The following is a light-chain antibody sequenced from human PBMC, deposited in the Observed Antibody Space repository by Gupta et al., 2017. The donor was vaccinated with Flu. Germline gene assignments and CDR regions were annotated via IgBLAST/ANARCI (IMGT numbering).Light chain of an antibody. CDR2: EVT. J-gene: IGLJ3*02. CDR1: SSDVGYHNY. CDR3: SSDTSVSTLV. Sequence: QSALTPPAFSSGSPGPSITTSSTGTSSDVGYHNYVSLYQQHPDQAHKLMIYEVTKRPAGVSNRFSGSKSGTTASLTISGLQAEDEAVYYCSSDTSVSTLVFGGGTRLTVL. V-gene: IGLV2-14*03.